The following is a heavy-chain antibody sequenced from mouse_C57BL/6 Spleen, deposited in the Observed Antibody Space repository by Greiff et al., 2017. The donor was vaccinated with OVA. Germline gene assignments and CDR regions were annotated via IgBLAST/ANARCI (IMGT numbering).Heavy chain of an antibody. CDR1: GYTFTDYY. CDR3: ARGDYDYDGWYFDV. J-gene: IGHJ1*03. Sequence: VQVVESGPELVKPGASVKISCKASGYTFTDYYINWVKQRPGQGLEWIGWIFPGSGSTYYNEKFKGKAPLTVDKSSSTAYMLLSIMTSEYSEVYFCARGDYDYDGWYFDVWGTGTTVTVSA. D-gene: IGHD2-4*01. V-gene: IGHV1-75*01. CDR2: IFPGSGST.